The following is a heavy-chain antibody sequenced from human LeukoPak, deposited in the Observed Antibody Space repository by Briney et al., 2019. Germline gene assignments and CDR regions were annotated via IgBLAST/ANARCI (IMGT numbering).Heavy chain of an antibody. CDR3: ARDLGDYCSGGSCYYYYGMDV. CDR1: GFTFSSYS. D-gene: IGHD2-15*01. Sequence: GSLRLSCAASGFTFSSYSMNWVRQAPGKGLEWVSYISSSSSTIYYADSVKGRFTISRDNAKNSLYLQMNSLRDEDTAVYYCARDLGDYCSGGSCYYYYGMDVWGQGTTVTVSS. CDR2: ISSSSSTI. J-gene: IGHJ6*02. V-gene: IGHV3-48*02.